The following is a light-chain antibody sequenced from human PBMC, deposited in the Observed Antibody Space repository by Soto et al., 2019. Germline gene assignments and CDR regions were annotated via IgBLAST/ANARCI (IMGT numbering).Light chain of an antibody. CDR3: QQYNSWPLT. V-gene: IGKV3-15*01. CDR1: QSVNSN. Sequence: TLSVSPGERATLSCRASQSVNSNLAWYQQKPGQAPRLLIYGASSRATGIPARFSGSGSGTEFTLTITSLQSEDFAVYYCQQYNSWPLTVGGGTKVDIK. CDR2: GAS. J-gene: IGKJ4*01.